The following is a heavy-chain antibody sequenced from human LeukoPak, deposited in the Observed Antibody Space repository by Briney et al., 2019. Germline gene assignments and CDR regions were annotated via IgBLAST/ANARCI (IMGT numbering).Heavy chain of an antibody. D-gene: IGHD3-22*01. J-gene: IGHJ3*02. CDR3: ARGPYSYDSSGAFDI. Sequence: SETLSLTCTVSGDSISSNYWSWIRQPPGKGLEWIGYIYHSGSTNYNPSLKSRVTISVDTSKNQFSLKLSSVTAADTAVYFCARGPYSYDSSGAFDIWGQGTMVTVSS. CDR1: GDSISSNY. V-gene: IGHV4-59*08. CDR2: IYHSGST.